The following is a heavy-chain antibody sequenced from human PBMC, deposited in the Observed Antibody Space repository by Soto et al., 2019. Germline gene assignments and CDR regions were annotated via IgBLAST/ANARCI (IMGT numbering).Heavy chain of an antibody. CDR2: IYHSGST. CDR1: RGSITTANW. Sequence: QVPLQESGPRLVRPSGTLSLTCNVSRGSITTANWWNWVRQPPGRGLEWIGEIYHSGSTNYNLSLKSRVTLSVDKSKNQFSLTLSSVTAADTAIYHCARRGGGVVLAATTPFDYWGQGILVTVSS. V-gene: IGHV4-4*02. J-gene: IGHJ4*02. CDR3: ARRGGGVVLAATTPFDY. D-gene: IGHD2-15*01.